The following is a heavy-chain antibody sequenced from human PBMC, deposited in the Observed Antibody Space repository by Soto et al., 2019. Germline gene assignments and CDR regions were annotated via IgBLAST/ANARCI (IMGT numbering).Heavy chain of an antibody. J-gene: IGHJ4*02. Sequence: WGSLRLSCSASVFSFSGSAMYWFRQASGKGLEWVGRIRSKAYSYATAYGASLKGRFSIFRDDTKNTAYLQINSLKSEDTAVYYCLTSIREATRDFDYWGQGTLVTVSS. CDR3: LTSIREATRDFDY. D-gene: IGHD5-12*01. CDR1: VFSFSGSA. CDR2: IRSKAYSYAT. V-gene: IGHV3-73*01.